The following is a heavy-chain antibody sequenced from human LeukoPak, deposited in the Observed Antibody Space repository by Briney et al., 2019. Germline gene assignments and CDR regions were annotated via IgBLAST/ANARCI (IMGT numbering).Heavy chain of an antibody. CDR2: ISWNSGSI. V-gene: IGHV3-9*01. J-gene: IGHJ5*02. CDR3: AKVGLVAAAGTGSWFDH. D-gene: IGHD6-13*01. Sequence: VRHXXXXGLEXXSGISWNSGSIGYADSVKGRFTISRDNAKHSLYLQMNSLRAEDTALYYCAKVGLVAAAGTGSWFDHWGQGTLVTVSS.